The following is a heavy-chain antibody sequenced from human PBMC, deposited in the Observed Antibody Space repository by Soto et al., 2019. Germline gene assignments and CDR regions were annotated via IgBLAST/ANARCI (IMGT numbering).Heavy chain of an antibody. D-gene: IGHD4-17*01. CDR1: GFTFSSYA. V-gene: IGHV3-23*01. Sequence: EVQLLESGGGLVQPGGSLRLSCAASGFTFSSYAMSWVRQAPGKGLEWVSAISGSGSSTYYADSVKGRFTISRDNSKNTLYLQMNSLRVEDTAVYYCAKDIEVYGDSAGYFDYWGQGTLVTVSS. CDR3: AKDIEVYGDSAGYFDY. CDR2: ISGSGSST. J-gene: IGHJ4*02.